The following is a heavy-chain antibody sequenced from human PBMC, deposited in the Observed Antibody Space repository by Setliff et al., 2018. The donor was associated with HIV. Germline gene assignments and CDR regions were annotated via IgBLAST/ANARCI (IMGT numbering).Heavy chain of an antibody. D-gene: IGHD3-22*01. CDR1: GFTFSDYY. V-gene: IGHV3-11*05. CDR3: ARDGGPDSSAPLHYYYYYYMDV. CDR2: ISSSSSYT. J-gene: IGHJ6*03. Sequence: GESLKISCAASGFTFSDYYMSWIRQAPGKGLEWVSYISSSSSYTNYADSVKGRFTISRDNAKNSLYLQMNSLRAEDTAVYYCARDGGPDSSAPLHYYYYYYMDVWGKGTTVTVSS.